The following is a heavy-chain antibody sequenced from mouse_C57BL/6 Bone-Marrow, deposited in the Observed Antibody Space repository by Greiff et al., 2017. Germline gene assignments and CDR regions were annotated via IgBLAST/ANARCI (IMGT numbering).Heavy chain of an antibody. CDR3: ARDSSGYIPYAMDY. CDR2: ILPSIGRT. D-gene: IGHD3-2*02. Sequence: QVQLQHSGSELRSPGSSVKLSCKDFDSEVFPIAYMSWVRQKPGHGFEWIGGILPSIGRTIYGEKFEDKATLDADTLSNTAYLELNSLTSEDSAIYYCARDSSGYIPYAMDYWGQGTSVTVSS. V-gene: IGHV15-2*01. J-gene: IGHJ4*01. CDR1: DSEVFPIAY.